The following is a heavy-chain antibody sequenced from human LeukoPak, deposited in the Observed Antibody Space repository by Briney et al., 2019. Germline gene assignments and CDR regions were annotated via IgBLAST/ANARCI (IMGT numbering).Heavy chain of an antibody. V-gene: IGHV3-30-3*01. CDR3: ARQRVRGVTDFDY. D-gene: IGHD3-10*01. CDR2: ISYDGSNK. J-gene: IGHJ4*02. Sequence: GGSLRLSCAASGFTFSSYAMHWVRQAPGKGLEWVAVISYDGSNKYYADSVKGRFTISRDNSKNTLYLQMNSLRAEDTAVYYCARQRVRGVTDFDYWGQGTLVTVSS. CDR1: GFTFSSYA.